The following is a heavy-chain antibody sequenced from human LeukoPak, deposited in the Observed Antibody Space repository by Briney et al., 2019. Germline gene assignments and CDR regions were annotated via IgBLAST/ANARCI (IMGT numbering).Heavy chain of an antibody. J-gene: IGHJ4*02. D-gene: IGHD3-22*01. CDR1: GFTFSTYA. Sequence: QPGVSLRLSCAASGFTFSTYAMSWVRQAPGKGLEWVSAISGSGGSTYYADSVKGRFTISRDNSKNTLYLQMNSLRDEDTAVYYCARERGSYDSSGYYSTSFDYWGQGTLVTVSS. CDR2: ISGSGGST. CDR3: ARERGSYDSSGYYSTSFDY. V-gene: IGHV3-23*01.